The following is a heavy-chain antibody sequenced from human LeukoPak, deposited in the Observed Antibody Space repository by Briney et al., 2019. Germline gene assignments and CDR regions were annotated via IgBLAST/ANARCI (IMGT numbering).Heavy chain of an antibody. Sequence: PSETLSLTCTVSGGSISSSSYYWGWIRQPPGKGLEWIGSIYYSGSTYYNPSLKSRVTISVGTSKNQFSLKLSSVTAADTAVYYCARRRYDFWSGYLGPVDYWGQGTLVTVSS. D-gene: IGHD3-3*01. J-gene: IGHJ4*02. CDR1: GGSISSSSYY. CDR2: IYYSGST. V-gene: IGHV4-39*01. CDR3: ARRRYDFWSGYLGPVDY.